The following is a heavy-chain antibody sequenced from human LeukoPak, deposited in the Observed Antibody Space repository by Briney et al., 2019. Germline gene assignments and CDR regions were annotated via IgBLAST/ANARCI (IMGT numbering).Heavy chain of an antibody. D-gene: IGHD3-9*01. CDR1: GGSISSGGYY. Sequence: PSETLSLTCTVPGGSISSGGYYWSWIRQHPGKGLEWIGYIYYSGSTYYNPSLKSRVTISVDTSKNQFSLKLSSVTAADTAVYYCARALKDYDILTGYDYWGQGTLVTVSS. CDR3: ARALKDYDILTGYDY. J-gene: IGHJ4*02. CDR2: IYYSGST. V-gene: IGHV4-31*03.